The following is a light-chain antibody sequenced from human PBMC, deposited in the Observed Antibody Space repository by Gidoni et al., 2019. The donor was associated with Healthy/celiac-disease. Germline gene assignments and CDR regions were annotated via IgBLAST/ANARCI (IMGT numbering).Light chain of an antibody. CDR3: AAWDDSLSAWV. J-gene: IGLJ3*02. CDR2: RNN. CDR1: SSNIGSNY. Sequence: QSVLTQPPSASGTPGQRVTISCSGSSSNIGSNYVYWYQQLPGTAPKLLIYRNNQRHSGVPDRFSGSKSGTSASLAISGLRSEDEADYYCAAWDDSLSAWVFGGGTKLTAL. V-gene: IGLV1-47*01.